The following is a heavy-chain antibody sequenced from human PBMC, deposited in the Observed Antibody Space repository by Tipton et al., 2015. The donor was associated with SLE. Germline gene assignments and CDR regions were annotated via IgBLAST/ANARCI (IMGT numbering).Heavy chain of an antibody. CDR3: ARGGGSYYDY. CDR2: IYTSAST. J-gene: IGHJ4*02. CDR1: GGSISGYY. Sequence: TLSLTCTVSGGSISGYYWSWVRQPAGKGLEWIGRIYTSASTIHNPSLKSRVTLSSDPPKNQFSLRVRSVTAADTAVYYCARGGGSYYDYWGQGTLVTVSS. V-gene: IGHV4-4*07. D-gene: IGHD1-26*01.